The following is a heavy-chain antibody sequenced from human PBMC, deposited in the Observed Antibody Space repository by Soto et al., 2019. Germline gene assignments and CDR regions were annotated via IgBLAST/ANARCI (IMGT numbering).Heavy chain of an antibody. V-gene: IGHV4-4*02. Sequence: PXETLSLTCAVSGCSISSSNWWSWVRQPPVKGLEWIGEIYHSGSTNYNPSLKSRVTISVDKSKNQFSLKLSSVTAADTAVYYCARDSRITMVRGVIRNHYYGMDVWGQGTTVTVSS. J-gene: IGHJ6*02. D-gene: IGHD3-10*01. CDR1: GCSISSSNW. CDR2: IYHSGST. CDR3: ARDSRITMVRGVIRNHYYGMDV.